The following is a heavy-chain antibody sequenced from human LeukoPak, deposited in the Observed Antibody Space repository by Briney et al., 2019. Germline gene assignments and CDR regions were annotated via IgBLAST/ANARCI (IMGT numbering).Heavy chain of an antibody. CDR3: VGSTGYPYYFDY. V-gene: IGHV5-51*01. CDR2: IYPGDSNT. Sequence: GESLQISCKASGYTFTGYWIGWVRQMPGKGLEWMGIIYPGDSNTRYSPSFQGRVTISADKSISTAYLQWSSLQASDTAMYYCVGSTGYPYYFDYWGQGTLVTVSS. J-gene: IGHJ4*02. CDR1: GYTFTGYW. D-gene: IGHD3-9*01.